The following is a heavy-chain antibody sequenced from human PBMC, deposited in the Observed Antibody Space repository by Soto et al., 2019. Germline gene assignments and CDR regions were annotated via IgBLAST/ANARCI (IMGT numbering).Heavy chain of an antibody. CDR3: ARGRYGDY. CDR2: ISAHNGNT. CDR1: GYTFTSYG. V-gene: IGHV1-18*01. Sequence: QVHLVQSGAEVKKPGASVKVSCKASGYTFTSYGIIWVRQAPGQGLEWMGWISAHNGNTDYAQKLQGRVIVTRDTSTSTAYMALRSLRSDDTAVYYCARGRYGDYWGQGALVTVSS. J-gene: IGHJ4*02. D-gene: IGHD1-1*01.